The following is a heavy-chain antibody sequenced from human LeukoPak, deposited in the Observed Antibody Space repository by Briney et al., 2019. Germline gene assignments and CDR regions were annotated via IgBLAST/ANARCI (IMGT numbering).Heavy chain of an antibody. Sequence: PSETLSLTCTVSGGSITSYYWTWIRQPPGKGLEWIGFIYYSGSTNYDPSLRSRVTISVDTSNNQFSLKLSSVTAADTAVYYCARDYAFDIWGQGTMVTVSS. J-gene: IGHJ3*02. V-gene: IGHV4-59*01. CDR2: IYYSGST. CDR3: ARDYAFDI. CDR1: GGSITSYY.